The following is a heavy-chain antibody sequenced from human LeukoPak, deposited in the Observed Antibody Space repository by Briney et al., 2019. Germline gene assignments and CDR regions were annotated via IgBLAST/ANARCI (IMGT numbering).Heavy chain of an antibody. CDR3: ARSSGYCSGGSSYWFDYYYYYMDV. V-gene: IGHV1-18*01. CDR2: ISAYNGNT. J-gene: IGHJ6*03. D-gene: IGHD2-15*01. CDR1: GYTFTSYG. Sequence: GASVKVSCKASGYTFTSYGISWVRQAPGQGLEWMGWISAYNGNTNYAQKLQGRVTMTTDTSTSTAYMELRSLRSDDTAVYYCARSSGYCSGGSSYWFDYYYYYMDVWGKGTTVTVSS.